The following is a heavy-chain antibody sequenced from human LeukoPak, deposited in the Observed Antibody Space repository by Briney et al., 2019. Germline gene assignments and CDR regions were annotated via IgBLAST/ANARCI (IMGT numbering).Heavy chain of an antibody. Sequence: GGSLRLPCAASGFTFSSYGMHWVRQAPGKGLEWVAFIRYDGSNKYYADSVKGRFTISRDNSKNTLYLQMNSLRAEDTALYYCARGLATAAAYWGQGTLVTVSS. D-gene: IGHD6-13*01. CDR1: GFTFSSYG. V-gene: IGHV3-30*02. CDR3: ARGLATAAAY. J-gene: IGHJ4*02. CDR2: IRYDGSNK.